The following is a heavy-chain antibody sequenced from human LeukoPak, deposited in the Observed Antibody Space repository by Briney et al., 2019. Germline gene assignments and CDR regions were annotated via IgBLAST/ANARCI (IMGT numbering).Heavy chain of an antibody. CDR3: ARGLGSYDSSELTWPMISF. CDR1: GYTFTSYE. CDR2: MNPNSGDT. V-gene: IGHV1-8*01. D-gene: IGHD3-22*01. J-gene: IGHJ4*02. Sequence: ASVKVSCKASGYTFTSYEINWVRQAPGQGLEWMGWMNPNSGDTAYAQKFQDRITMTRSTSINTAYMELSSLRSEDTAVYYCARGLGSYDSSELTWPMISFWGQGTLVTVSS.